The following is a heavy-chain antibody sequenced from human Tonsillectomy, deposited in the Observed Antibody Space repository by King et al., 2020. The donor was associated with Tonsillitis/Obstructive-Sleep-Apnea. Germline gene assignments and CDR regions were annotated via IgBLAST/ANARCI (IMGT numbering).Heavy chain of an antibody. V-gene: IGHV6-1*01. D-gene: IGHD3-10*02. J-gene: IGHJ5*02. CDR3: ARGPPPMSGDRVGWFDP. CDR1: GASVSSNSAA. Sequence: QLQESGPGLVKPSQTLSLTCAISGASVSSNSAAWNWIRQSPSRGLEWLGRTYYRSKWYNDYAVSVKSRITINPDTSKNQFSLQLNSVTPEDTAVYYCARGPPPMSGDRVGWFDPWGQGTLVTVSS. CDR2: TYYRSKWYN.